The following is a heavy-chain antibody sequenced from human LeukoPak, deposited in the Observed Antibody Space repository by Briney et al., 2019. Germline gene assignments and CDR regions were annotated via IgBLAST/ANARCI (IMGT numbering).Heavy chain of an antibody. V-gene: IGHV1-69*02. Sequence: SVKVSFKASGYTFTGYYMHWVRQAPGQGLEWMGRIIPIIGIANYAQKFQGRVTITADKSTSTAYMELTSLRPEDTAVYYCARWAGYCGSATCPYYLDFWGQGTLVTVSS. J-gene: IGHJ4*02. CDR2: IIPIIGIA. D-gene: IGHD2-2*01. CDR1: GYTFTGYY. CDR3: ARWAGYCGSATCPYYLDF.